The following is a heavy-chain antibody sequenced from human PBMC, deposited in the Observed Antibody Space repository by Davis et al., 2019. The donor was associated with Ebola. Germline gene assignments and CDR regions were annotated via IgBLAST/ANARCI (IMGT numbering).Heavy chain of an antibody. Sequence: PGGSLRLSCAASGFTVSSNYMSWVRQAPGKGLEWVSAISGSGGSRYYADSVKGRFTISRDNSKNTLYLQMNSLRAEDTAVYYCAKAGAGPWAIFDYWGQGTLVTVSS. J-gene: IGHJ4*02. CDR3: AKAGAGPWAIFDY. D-gene: IGHD2-2*01. CDR2: ISGSGGSR. V-gene: IGHV3-23*01. CDR1: GFTVSSNY.